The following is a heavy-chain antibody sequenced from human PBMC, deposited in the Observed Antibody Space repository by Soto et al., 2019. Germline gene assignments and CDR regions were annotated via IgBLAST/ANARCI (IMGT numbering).Heavy chain of an antibody. V-gene: IGHV1-18*01. Sequence: QVHLVQSGAEVKKPEASVKVSCKGSGYAFTTYGITWVRQAPGQGLKWMGWISAHNGNTNYAQKLQGRVTVTRDTSTSTAYMELRSLRSDDTAVYYCARGRYGDYWGQGALVTVSS. D-gene: IGHD1-1*01. CDR3: ARGRYGDY. CDR2: ISAHNGNT. CDR1: GYAFTTYG. J-gene: IGHJ4*02.